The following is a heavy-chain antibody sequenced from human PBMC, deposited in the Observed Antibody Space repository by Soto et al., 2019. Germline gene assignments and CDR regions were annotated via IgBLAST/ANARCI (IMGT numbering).Heavy chain of an antibody. J-gene: IGHJ6*04. CDR2: IRSKAHNYAT. CDR1: GFTFSDSA. Sequence: GGSLRLSCAASGFTFSDSAMHWVRQASGKGLEWVGRIRSKAHNYATAYAASVKGRFTISRDDSNNTAYLQMNSLKTEDTAVYYCTRPGSSAHIQVDVWGKGTTVTVSS. V-gene: IGHV3-73*01. CDR3: TRPGSSAHIQVDV. D-gene: IGHD2-21*01.